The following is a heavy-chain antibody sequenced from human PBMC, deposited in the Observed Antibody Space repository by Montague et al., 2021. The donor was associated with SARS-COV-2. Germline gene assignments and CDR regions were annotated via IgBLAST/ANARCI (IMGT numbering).Heavy chain of an antibody. CDR2: INYSGTT. V-gene: IGHV4-39*01. J-gene: IGHJ4*02. CDR1: GGSITDRTYY. CDR3: ARHWGIAAAGN. Sequence: SETLSLTCSVSGGSITDRTYYWGCIRQSPGKGLEWIGAINYSGTTYYNPSLKSRFTISLDTAKNQFSLEMTSVTAADTADYYCARHWGIAAAGNWGQGTLVTVSS. D-gene: IGHD6-13*01.